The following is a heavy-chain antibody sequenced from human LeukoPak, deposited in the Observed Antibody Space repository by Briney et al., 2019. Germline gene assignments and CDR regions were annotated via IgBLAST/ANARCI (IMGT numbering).Heavy chain of an antibody. J-gene: IGHJ6*02. CDR1: GYTFTGYY. CDR2: INPNSGGT. D-gene: IGHD2-2*01. Sequence: GASVKVPCKASGYTFTGYYMHWVRQAPGQGLEWMGWINPNSGGTNYAQKFQGRVTMTRDTSISTAYMELSRLRSDDTAVYYCASGCSSTSCYPGGIYYYGMDVWGQGTTVTVSS. CDR3: ASGCSSTSCYPGGIYYYGMDV. V-gene: IGHV1-2*02.